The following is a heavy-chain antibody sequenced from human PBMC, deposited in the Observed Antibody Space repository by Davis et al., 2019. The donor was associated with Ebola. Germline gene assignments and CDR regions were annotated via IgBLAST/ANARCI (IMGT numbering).Heavy chain of an antibody. CDR1: GYTFTGYY. Sequence: SVKVSCKASGYTFTGYYMHWVRQAPGQGLEWMGGIIPLFGTTNYAQKFRGRVMITADKSTRIAYMELNSLTSEDTAVYYCARGPSVATAHYFDYWGQGTLVTASS. D-gene: IGHD2-21*02. J-gene: IGHJ4*02. CDR2: IIPLFGTT. V-gene: IGHV1-69*06. CDR3: ARGPSVATAHYFDY.